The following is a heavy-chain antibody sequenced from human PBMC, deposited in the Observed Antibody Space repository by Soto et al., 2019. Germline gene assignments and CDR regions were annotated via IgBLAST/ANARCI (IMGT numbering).Heavy chain of an antibody. CDR3: AKRSTGRWYVDY. Sequence: EVQLLESGGGLVQPGGSLRLSCAASGFTFSSYAMSWVRQAPGKGLEWVSAISGSGGSTYYADSVKGRFTISRDNPKNTLYLQMNSLRAEDTAVYYCAKRSTGRWYVDYWGQGTLVTVSS. V-gene: IGHV3-23*01. CDR2: ISGSGGST. J-gene: IGHJ4*02. D-gene: IGHD1-1*01. CDR1: GFTFSSYA.